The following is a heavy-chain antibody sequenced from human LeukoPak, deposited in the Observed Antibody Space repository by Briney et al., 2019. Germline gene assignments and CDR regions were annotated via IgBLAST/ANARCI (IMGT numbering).Heavy chain of an antibody. D-gene: IGHD3-22*01. Sequence: PGGSLRPSCVASGFTFTSYAMNWVRQAPGKGLEWVSVISVSGQSTYYADSVKGRFTISRDISKNTLYLQMNSLRAEDTGVYYCAKNHDSNGYHTDDAFDIWGQGTMVTVSS. V-gene: IGHV3-23*01. CDR3: AKNHDSNGYHTDDAFDI. CDR1: GFTFTSYA. CDR2: ISVSGQST. J-gene: IGHJ3*02.